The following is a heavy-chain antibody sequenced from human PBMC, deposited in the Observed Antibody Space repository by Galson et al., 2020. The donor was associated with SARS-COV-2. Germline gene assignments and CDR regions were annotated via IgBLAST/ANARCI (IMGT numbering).Heavy chain of an antibody. D-gene: IGHD2-2*01. CDR1: GFIFSVSA. V-gene: IGHV3-23*01. Sequence: GGSLTLSCRGSGFIFSVSALNWVRKAPRKGLERVATIASNGGFIYYQDPVQGRFTISRDNSKDTVFLQMNSLRAEDTAVYHCAKTLVGNGGYMDFWGKGTTVTVSS. J-gene: IGHJ6*03. CDR3: AKTLVGNGGYMDF. CDR2: IASNGGFI.